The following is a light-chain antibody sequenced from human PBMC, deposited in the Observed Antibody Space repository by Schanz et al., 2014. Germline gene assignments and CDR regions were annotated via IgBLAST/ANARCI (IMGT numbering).Light chain of an antibody. CDR2: EVS. J-gene: IGLJ3*02. CDR1: SSDIGGYNY. CDR3: GSYAGNINWV. Sequence: QSALTQPPSASGSPGQSVTISCTGTSSDIGGYNYVSWYQQHPGKAPKILIYEVSKRPSGVPDRFSGSKSGNTASLTVSGLQVEDEADYYCGSYAGNINWVFGGGTKLTVL. V-gene: IGLV2-8*01.